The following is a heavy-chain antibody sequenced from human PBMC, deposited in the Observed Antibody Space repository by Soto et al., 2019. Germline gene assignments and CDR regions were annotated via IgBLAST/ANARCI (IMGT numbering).Heavy chain of an antibody. Sequence: QEQLVESGGGVVQPGRSLRLSCAASGFSFRNYGLHWVRQAPGKGLDWVAVIWYDGSKRYYADSVRGRFTISRDNSGNTVHLQMDSLRAEDTAVYYCARGWGSGVHHSCLEVWGQGTTVVVS. J-gene: IGHJ3*01. CDR3: ARGWGSGVHHSCLEV. D-gene: IGHD6-19*01. CDR2: IWYDGSKR. V-gene: IGHV3-33*01. CDR1: GFSFRNYG.